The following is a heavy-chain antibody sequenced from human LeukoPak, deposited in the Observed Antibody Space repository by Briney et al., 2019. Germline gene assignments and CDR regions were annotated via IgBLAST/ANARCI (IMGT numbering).Heavy chain of an antibody. CDR2: TRNEANIYTT. J-gene: IGHJ3*02. CDR1: GFIFSDHY. CDR3: ASPVGATTVRAFDI. D-gene: IGHD1-26*01. Sequence: GGSLRLSCAASGFIFSDHYMGWVRQAPGKGLEWVGRTRNEANIYTTKYAASVKGRFTISRDDSKNSLYLQMNSLKTEDTAVYYCASPVGATTVRAFDIWGQGTMVTVSS. V-gene: IGHV3-72*01.